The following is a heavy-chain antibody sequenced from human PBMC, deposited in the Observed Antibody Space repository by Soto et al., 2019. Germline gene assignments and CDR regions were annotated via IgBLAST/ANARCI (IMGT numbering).Heavy chain of an antibody. V-gene: IGHV4-34*01. CDR2: INHSGST. CDR3: ARRGGGYYYGSGSYPPFDY. D-gene: IGHD3-10*01. J-gene: IGHJ4*02. CDR1: GGSFSGYY. Sequence: SETLSLTCAVYGGSFSGYYWSWIRQPPGKGLEWIGEINHSGSTNYNPSLKSRVTISVDTSKNQFSLKLSSVTAADTAVYYCARRGGGYYYGSGSYPPFDYWGQGTLVTVSS.